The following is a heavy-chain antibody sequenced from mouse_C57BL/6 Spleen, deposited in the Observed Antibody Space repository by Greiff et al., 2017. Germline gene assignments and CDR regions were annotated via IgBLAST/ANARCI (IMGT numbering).Heavy chain of an antibody. Sequence: VQLQQSGPELVKPGASVKISCKASGYTFTDYYMNWVKQSHGKSLEWIGDINPNNGGTSYNQKFKGKATLTVDKSSSTAYMELRSLTSEDSAVYYCASGDAWFACWGQGTLVTVSA. CDR1: GYTFTDYY. J-gene: IGHJ3*01. D-gene: IGHD3-1*01. V-gene: IGHV1-26*01. CDR3: ASGDAWFAC. CDR2: INPNNGGT.